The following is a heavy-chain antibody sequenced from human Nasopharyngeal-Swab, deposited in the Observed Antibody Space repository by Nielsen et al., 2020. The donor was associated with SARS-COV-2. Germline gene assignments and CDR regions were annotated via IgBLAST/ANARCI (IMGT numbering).Heavy chain of an antibody. V-gene: IGHV3-74*01. CDR1: GFTFSSYW. J-gene: IGHJ5*01. Sequence: GESLKISCAASGFTFSSYWMHWVRQAPGKGLVWVSRINSDGSTTSYADSVKGRFTISRDNAKNTLYLQMNSLRAEDTSVYYCARDLGYNWFDSWGQGTLVTVSS. D-gene: IGHD7-27*01. CDR2: INSDGSTT. CDR3: ARDLGYNWFDS.